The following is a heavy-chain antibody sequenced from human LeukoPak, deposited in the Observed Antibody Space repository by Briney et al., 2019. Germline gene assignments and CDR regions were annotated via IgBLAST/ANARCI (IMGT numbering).Heavy chain of an antibody. Sequence: GGSLRLSCAASGFTFSGSAMHWVRQASGKGLEWVGRIRSKANSYATAYAASGKGRFTISRDDSKNTAYLQMNSLKTEDTAVYYCTRRLETTSFSRYYYYGMDVWGQGTTVTVSS. V-gene: IGHV3-73*01. CDR2: IRSKANSYAT. D-gene: IGHD4-11*01. CDR3: TRRLETTSFSRYYYYGMDV. J-gene: IGHJ6*02. CDR1: GFTFSGSA.